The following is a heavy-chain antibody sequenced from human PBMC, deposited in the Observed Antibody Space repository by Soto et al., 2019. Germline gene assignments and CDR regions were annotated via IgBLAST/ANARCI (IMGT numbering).Heavy chain of an antibody. CDR3: ARQGGDYYDSVTYDPKYFDY. CDR1: RGSMRPYY. Sequence: PSETLSLTCTVSRGSMRPYYWSWIRQPPGKGLEWIGYVYHSGRTTYSPSVKSRVTISVDTSKNQFALRLNSVTAADTAVYYCARQGGDYYDSVTYDPKYFDYWGHGVQVTVS. D-gene: IGHD3-22*01. CDR2: VYHSGRT. V-gene: IGHV4-59*08. J-gene: IGHJ4*01.